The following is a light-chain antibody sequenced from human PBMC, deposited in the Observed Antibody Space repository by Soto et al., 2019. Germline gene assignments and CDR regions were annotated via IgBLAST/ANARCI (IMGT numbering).Light chain of an antibody. CDR1: QSISSW. Sequence: DIQMTQSPSTLSTSVGDRVTITCRASQSISSWFAWYKQKPGKATKLLIYDASSLESGVPSRFSGSGSGTKCTLTIRSLQPDDFAKQYCQQYDNDSYTVGQGTKLEIK. CDR3: QQYDNDSYT. J-gene: IGKJ2*01. V-gene: IGKV1-5*01. CDR2: DAS.